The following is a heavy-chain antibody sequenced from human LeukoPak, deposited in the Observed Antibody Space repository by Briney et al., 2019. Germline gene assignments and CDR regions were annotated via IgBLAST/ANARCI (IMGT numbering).Heavy chain of an antibody. D-gene: IGHD1-26*01. CDR1: GYTLTELS. V-gene: IGHV1-24*01. CDR2: FDPEDGET. Sequence: ASVKVSCKVSGYTLTELSMHWVRQAPGKGLEWMGGFDPEDGETIYAQKFQGRVTMTEDTSTDTAYMELSSLRSEDTAVYYCARGIDQWEHPYNWFDPWGQGTLVTVSS. CDR3: ARGIDQWEHPYNWFDP. J-gene: IGHJ5*02.